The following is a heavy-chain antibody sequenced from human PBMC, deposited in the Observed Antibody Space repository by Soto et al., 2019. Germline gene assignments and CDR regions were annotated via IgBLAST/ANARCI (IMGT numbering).Heavy chain of an antibody. CDR1: GGSISSGGYS. V-gene: IGHV4-30-2*01. CDR3: ARGPPNSI. D-gene: IGHD3-22*01. J-gene: IGHJ4*02. CDR2: IYHSGST. Sequence: PSETLSLTCAVSGGSISSGGYSWSWIRQPPGKGLEWIGYIYHSGSTYYNPSLKSRVTISVDRSKNQFSLKLSSVTAADTAVYYCARGPPNSIWGQGTPVTVSS.